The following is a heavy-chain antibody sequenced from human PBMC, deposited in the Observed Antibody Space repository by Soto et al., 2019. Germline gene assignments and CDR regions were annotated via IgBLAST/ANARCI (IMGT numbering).Heavy chain of an antibody. V-gene: IGHV3-23*01. Sequence: EVQLLESGGGLVQPGGSLRLSCAASGFTFSSYAMSWVRQAPGKGLEWVSAISGSGGSTYYADSVKGRFTISRDNSKNTLYLQMTSLRAEDTAVYYCAKDLSVQGIPSPFDYWGQGTLVTVSS. CDR1: GFTFSSYA. J-gene: IGHJ4*02. CDR3: AKDLSVQGIPSPFDY. CDR2: ISGSGGST. D-gene: IGHD3-10*01.